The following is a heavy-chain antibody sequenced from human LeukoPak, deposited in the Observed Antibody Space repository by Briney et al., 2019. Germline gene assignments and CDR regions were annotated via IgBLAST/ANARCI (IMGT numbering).Heavy chain of an antibody. J-gene: IGHJ4*02. V-gene: IGHV3-53*01. CDR2: ISINTDT. CDR3: AIAQSWDELFDS. Sequence: TGGSVRLSCAASGIAVTGNYMSWVRQPPGKGLEWVAFISINTDTFYADSVRGRFTISRDSSKNTLFLQMNSLRDEDSAVYYCAIAQSWDELFDSWGQGTLVTVFS. CDR1: GIAVTGNY. D-gene: IGHD1-1*01.